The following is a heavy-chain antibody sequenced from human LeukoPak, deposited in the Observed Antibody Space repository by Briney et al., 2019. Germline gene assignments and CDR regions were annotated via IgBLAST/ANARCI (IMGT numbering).Heavy chain of an antibody. V-gene: IGHV4-34*01. CDR2: INHSGST. CDR1: GGSFSGYY. Sequence: SETLSLTCAVYGGSFSGYYWSWIRQPPGKGLEWIGEINHSGSTNYNPSLKSRVTISVDTSKDQFSLKLSSVTAADTAVYYCAREDSSSWYWFGRWFDPWAREPWSPSPQ. CDR3: AREDSSSWYWFGRWFDP. J-gene: IGHJ5*02. D-gene: IGHD6-13*01.